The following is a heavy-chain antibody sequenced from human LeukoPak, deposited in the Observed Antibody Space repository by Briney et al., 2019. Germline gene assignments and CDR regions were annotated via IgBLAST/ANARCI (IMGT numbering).Heavy chain of an antibody. CDR2: INPRGGST. CDR1: GYIFTTYF. V-gene: IGHV1-46*01. D-gene: IGHD4-11*01. J-gene: IGHJ4*02. Sequence: ASVKVSCKASGYIFTTYFMHWLRQAPGQGPEWMGIINPRGGSTDYAQKFQDRITMTSDTSTSTVYMELKSLTSEDTAVYFCARVGTTGATADNWGQGTLVTVSS. CDR3: ARVGTTGATADN.